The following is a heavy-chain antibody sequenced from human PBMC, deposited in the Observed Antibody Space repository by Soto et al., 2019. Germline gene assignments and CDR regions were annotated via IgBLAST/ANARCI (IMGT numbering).Heavy chain of an antibody. V-gene: IGHV3-30*18. CDR1: GFTFSSYG. J-gene: IGHJ5*02. Sequence: QVQLVESGGGVVQPGRSLRLSCAASGFTFSSYGMHWVRQAPGKGLEWVAVISYDGSNKYYADSVKRRFTISRDNSRNTLYLQMNSLRPEDTAVYYCAKDRGVARYLPGTWGQGTLVTVSS. CDR2: ISYDGSNK. D-gene: IGHD5-12*01. CDR3: AKDRGVARYLPGT.